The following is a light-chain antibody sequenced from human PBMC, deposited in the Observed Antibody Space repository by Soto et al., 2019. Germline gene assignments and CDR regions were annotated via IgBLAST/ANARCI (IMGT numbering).Light chain of an antibody. J-gene: IGLJ1*01. CDR1: SSHVGSYDY. CDR3: SSYTTSNTRQIV. CDR2: NVN. Sequence: QSVLIQPPSVSGSPGQSVTISCTGTSSHVGSYDYVSWYQQHPGTVPKPMIYNVNTQPSGVPDRFSGSKSGNTASLTISGLQPEDEADYYCSSYTTSNTRQIVFGTGTKVTVL. V-gene: IGLV2-18*02.